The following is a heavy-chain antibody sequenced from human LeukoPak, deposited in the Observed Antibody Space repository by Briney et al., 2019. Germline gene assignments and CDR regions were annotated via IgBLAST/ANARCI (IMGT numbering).Heavy chain of an antibody. CDR1: GGSISSGGYY. CDR3: ARGLGREWGYYYYGMDV. Sequence: SQTLSLTCTVSGGSISSGGYYWSWIRQPPGKGLEWIGYIYHSGSTYYNPSLKSRVTISVDRSKNQFSLKLSSVTAADTAVYYCARGLGREWGYYYYGMDVWGQGTTVTVSS. J-gene: IGHJ6*02. CDR2: IYHSGST. V-gene: IGHV4-30-2*01. D-gene: IGHD5-24*01.